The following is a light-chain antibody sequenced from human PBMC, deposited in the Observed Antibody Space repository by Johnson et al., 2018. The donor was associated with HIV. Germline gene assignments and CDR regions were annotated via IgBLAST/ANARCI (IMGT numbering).Light chain of an antibody. Sequence: LTQPPSVSAAPGQKVTISCSGSSSNIGNNYVSWYQQLPGTAPKLLIYENNKRPSGIPDRFSGSKSGTSATLGITGLQTGDEADYYCGTWDSSLSVGYVFGTGTKVTVL. V-gene: IGLV1-51*02. CDR1: SSNIGNNY. CDR3: GTWDSSLSVGYV. J-gene: IGLJ1*01. CDR2: ENN.